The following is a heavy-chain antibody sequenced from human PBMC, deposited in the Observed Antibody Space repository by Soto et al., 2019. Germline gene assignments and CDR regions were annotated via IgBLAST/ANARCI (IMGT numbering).Heavy chain of an antibody. J-gene: IGHJ6*02. Sequence: QVQLVQSGAEVKKPGSSVKVSCKASGGTFSSYAISWVRQAPGQGLEWMGGIIPIFGTANYAQKFQGRVTITADESTSTAYMELSSLRSEDTAVYYCAGKGYCSGGRCYSSDYYYYYGMDVWGQGTTVTVSS. CDR1: GGTFSSYA. V-gene: IGHV1-69*01. CDR3: AGKGYCSGGRCYSSDYYYYYGMDV. CDR2: IIPIFGTA. D-gene: IGHD2-15*01.